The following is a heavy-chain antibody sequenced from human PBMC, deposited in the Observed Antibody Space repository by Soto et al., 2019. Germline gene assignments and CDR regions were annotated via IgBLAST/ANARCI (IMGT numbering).Heavy chain of an antibody. CDR2: IAYDGSNK. J-gene: IGHJ5*02. V-gene: IGHV3-30*18. Sequence: QVQLVESGGGVVQPGRSLRLSCVASGFTFSSYGMHWVRQAPGKGLEWVAVIAYDGSNKYYADSVKGRFTISRDNSKXXLXXQMNSRRAEDTAVYDCAKENCVSTSCYRLYNWFDPWGQGTLVTVSS. CDR1: GFTFSSYG. CDR3: AKENCVSTSCYRLYNWFDP. D-gene: IGHD2-2*01.